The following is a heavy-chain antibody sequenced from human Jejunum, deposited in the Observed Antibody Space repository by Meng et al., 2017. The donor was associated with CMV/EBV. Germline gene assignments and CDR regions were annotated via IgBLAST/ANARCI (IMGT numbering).Heavy chain of an antibody. J-gene: IGHJ4*02. CDR1: GGSISSGDYY. D-gene: IGHD3-3*01. CDR3: ARGEWLLFHYFDY. V-gene: IGHV4-30-4*01. CDR2: IYYSGST. Sequence: TVSGGSISSGDYYWSWIRQPPGKGLEWIGYIYYSGSTSYNPSLESRVTISIDTSKNQFSLNLSSVTAADTAVYYCARGEWLLFHYFDYWGQGTLVTVSS.